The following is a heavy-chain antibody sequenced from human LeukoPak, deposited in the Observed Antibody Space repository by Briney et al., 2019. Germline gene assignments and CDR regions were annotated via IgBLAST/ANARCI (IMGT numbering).Heavy chain of an antibody. V-gene: IGHV3-7*01. D-gene: IGHD2-15*01. CDR2: INQDGSEK. Sequence: GGSLRLSCAAPGFTFSYYWMSWVRQAPGRGLEWVANINQDGSEKHYVDSVKGRFTISTDNAKNSLYLQMNSLRAEETAVYYCAREECFGSRCPGIHPTWYFYYMAVGGKGPGATVTS. CDR3: AREECFGSRCPGIHPTWYFYYMAV. J-gene: IGHJ6*03. CDR1: GFTFSYYW.